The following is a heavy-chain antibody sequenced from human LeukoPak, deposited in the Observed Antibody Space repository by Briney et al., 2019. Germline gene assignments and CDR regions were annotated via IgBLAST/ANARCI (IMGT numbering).Heavy chain of an antibody. CDR3: ARVRSGGLDY. CDR1: GGSISSGSYY. D-gene: IGHD3-3*01. Sequence: PSETLSLTCTVSGGSISSGSYYWSWIRQPPGKGLEWIGSIYYSGSTYYNPSLKSRVTISVDTSKNQFSLKLSSVTAADTAVYYCARVRSGGLDYWGQGTLVTVSS. CDR2: IYYSGST. V-gene: IGHV4-39*07. J-gene: IGHJ4*02.